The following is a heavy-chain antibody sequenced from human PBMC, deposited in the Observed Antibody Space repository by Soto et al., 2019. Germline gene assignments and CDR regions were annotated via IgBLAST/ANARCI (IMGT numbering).Heavy chain of an antibody. Sequence: HPGGSLRLSCAASGFTFSSYAMSWVRQAPGKGLEWVSAISGSGGSTYYADSVKGRSTISRDNSKNTLYLQMNSLRAEDTAVYYCAKPSIEGTTVTYYFDYWGQGTLATVSS. CDR3: AKPSIEGTTVTYYFDY. V-gene: IGHV3-23*01. J-gene: IGHJ4*02. CDR2: ISGSGGST. D-gene: IGHD4-17*01. CDR1: GFTFSSYA.